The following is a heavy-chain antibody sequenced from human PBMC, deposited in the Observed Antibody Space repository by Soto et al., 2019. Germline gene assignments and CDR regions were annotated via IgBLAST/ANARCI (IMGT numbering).Heavy chain of an antibody. CDR1: GYSISSGYY. D-gene: IGHD1-7*01. CDR3: AREWNSSNSKAYYYYGMDV. V-gene: IGHV4-38-2*02. J-gene: IGHJ6*02. CDR2: IYHSGST. Sequence: SETLSRTCALSGYSISSGYYWGWIRQPPGKGLEWIGSIYHSGSTYYNPSLKSRVTISVDTSKNQFSLKLSSVTAADTAVYYCAREWNSSNSKAYYYYGMDVWGQGTTVTVSS.